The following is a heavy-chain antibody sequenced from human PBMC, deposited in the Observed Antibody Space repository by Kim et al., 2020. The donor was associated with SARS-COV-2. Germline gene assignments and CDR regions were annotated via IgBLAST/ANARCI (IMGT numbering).Heavy chain of an antibody. J-gene: IGHJ4*02. Sequence: WYYEYGLAEEGRITINADTSKNQFSLHLNSLTPEDTAVYYCARGSAVADTWGQGTLVTVSS. CDR3: ARGSAVADT. D-gene: IGHD6-19*01. CDR2: WYY. V-gene: IGHV6-1*01.